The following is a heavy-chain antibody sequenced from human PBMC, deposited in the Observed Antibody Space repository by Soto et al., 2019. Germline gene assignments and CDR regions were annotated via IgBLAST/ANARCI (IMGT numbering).Heavy chain of an antibody. D-gene: IGHD2-21*02. Sequence: QVQLVQSGAEVKKPGSSVRVSCRSSGDTFSSYIVNWLRLAPGRGLEWMGRVIPVLTTTDYAQNFRGRVTMSADRSTNPGYLDLSSLRSDDTAVYYCARRRYCGYDCYHKHYYGMDVWGQGSLVTVAS. CDR2: VIPVLTTT. J-gene: IGHJ6*02. CDR3: ARRRYCGYDCYHKHYYGMDV. CDR1: GDTFSSYI. V-gene: IGHV1-69*08.